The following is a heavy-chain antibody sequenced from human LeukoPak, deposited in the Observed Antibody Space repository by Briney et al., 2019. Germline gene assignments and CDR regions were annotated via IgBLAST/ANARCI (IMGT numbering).Heavy chain of an antibody. D-gene: IGHD3-10*01. CDR2: INHSGST. CDR3: ARDRFYGSGSYCDY. CDR1: GGSFSGYY. J-gene: IGHJ4*02. V-gene: IGHV4-34*01. Sequence: SETLSLTCAVYGGSFSGYYWSWIRQPPGKGREWIGEINHSGSTNYNPSLKSRVTISVDTSKNQFSLKLSSVTAADTAVYYCARDRFYGSGSYCDYWGQGTLVTVSS.